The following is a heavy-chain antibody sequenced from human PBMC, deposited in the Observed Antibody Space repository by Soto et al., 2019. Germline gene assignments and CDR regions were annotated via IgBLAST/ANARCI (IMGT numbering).Heavy chain of an antibody. V-gene: IGHV1-69*02. D-gene: IGHD3-22*01. CDR2: ITPVLDIP. CDR3: ASTTQYYDTSGYFPFDS. CDR1: GGTFSNYP. Sequence: QVQLVQSGAEVKKPGSSVKVSCKASGGTFSNYPINWVRQAPGQGLEWMGKITPVLDIPNYAQKFQGRLTMKADKSTSPAYMELSSLRSEDSAVYYCASTTQYYDTSGYFPFDSWGQGTLVTVSS. J-gene: IGHJ4*02.